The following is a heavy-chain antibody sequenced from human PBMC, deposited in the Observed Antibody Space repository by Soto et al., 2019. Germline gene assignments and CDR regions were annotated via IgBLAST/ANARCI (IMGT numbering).Heavy chain of an antibody. CDR1: GYTFTNYA. Sequence: ASVKVSCKASGYTFTNYAINWVRQAPGQGLEWMGWISAYNGNTNYAQKLQGRVTMTTDTSTSTAYMDLRSLRSDDTAVYYWARDIAPSRFLEWGCVDYWGQGTLVTVSS. CDR2: ISAYNGNT. D-gene: IGHD3-3*01. J-gene: IGHJ4*02. V-gene: IGHV1-18*01. CDR3: ARDIAPSRFLEWGCVDY.